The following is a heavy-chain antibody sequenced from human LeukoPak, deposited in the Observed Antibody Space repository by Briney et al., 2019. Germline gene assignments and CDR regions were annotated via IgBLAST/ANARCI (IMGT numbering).Heavy chain of an antibody. CDR3: ARHRWTGTFNFDY. V-gene: IGHV4-39*01. J-gene: IGHJ4*02. CDR2: IFSSGST. D-gene: IGHD1-1*01. CDR1: GGSIGSSPYH. Sequence: SQTLSLTCTVSGGSIGSSPYHWGWIRQPPGKGLEWFGSIFSSGSTHYNPSLKSRVTISVDTSKNQFSLKLSSVTVADTAVYYCARHRWTGTFNFDYWGQGTLVTVSS.